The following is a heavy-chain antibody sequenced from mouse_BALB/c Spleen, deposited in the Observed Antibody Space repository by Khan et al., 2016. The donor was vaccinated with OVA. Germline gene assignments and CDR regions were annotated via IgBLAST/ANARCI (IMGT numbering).Heavy chain of an antibody. CDR3: ARTYYRYDGYYAMDY. CDR2: IWGGGTT. CDR1: GFSLSRYN. V-gene: IGHV2-6-4*01. J-gene: IGHJ4*01. D-gene: IGHD2-14*01. Sequence: VQLQESGPGLVAPSQSLSITCTVSGFSLSRYNVHWVRQPPGKGLEWLGMIWGGGTTDYKSILKSRLSISKDNSKSQVFLKMNSLQTDDTAMYYGARTYYRYDGYYAMDYWGQGTSVTVSS.